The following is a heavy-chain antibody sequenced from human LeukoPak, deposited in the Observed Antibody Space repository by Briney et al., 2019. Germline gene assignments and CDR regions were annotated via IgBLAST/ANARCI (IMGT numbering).Heavy chain of an antibody. D-gene: IGHD5-12*01. J-gene: IGHJ4*02. CDR3: LGSGYGAY. Sequence: PGGSLRLSCAASGFTFSSTSGNYWMNWVRQAPGKGLEWVANIKEDGSEKYYVDSVKGRFTISRDNAKNSLYLQMNSLRADDTAVYYCLGSGYGAYWGQGALVTVSS. V-gene: IGHV3-7*05. CDR1: GFTFSSTSGNYW. CDR2: IKEDGSEK.